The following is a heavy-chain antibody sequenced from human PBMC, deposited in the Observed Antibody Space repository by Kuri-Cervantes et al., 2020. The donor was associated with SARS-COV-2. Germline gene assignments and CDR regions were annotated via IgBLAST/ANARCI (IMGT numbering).Heavy chain of an antibody. CDR3: ARVGYSSGRHDY. Sequence: LRLSCTVSGGSISSGGYYWSWIRQPPGKGLEWIGYIYHSGSTYYNPSLKSRVPISVDRSKNQFSLKLSSVTAADTAVYYCARVGYSSGRHDYWGQGTLVTVSS. CDR1: GGSISSGGYY. J-gene: IGHJ4*02. V-gene: IGHV4-30-2*01. D-gene: IGHD5-18*01. CDR2: IYHSGST.